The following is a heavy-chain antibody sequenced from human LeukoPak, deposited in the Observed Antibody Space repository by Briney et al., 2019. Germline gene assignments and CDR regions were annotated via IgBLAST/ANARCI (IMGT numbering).Heavy chain of an antibody. D-gene: IGHD3-3*01. CDR3: ARAERITIFGVVTPGYYYYMDV. V-gene: IGHV1-69*01. CDR2: IIPIFGAA. CDR1: GGTFSSYA. Sequence: SSVKVSCKASGGTFSSYAISWVRQAPGHGLEWMGGIIPIFGAANYAQKYPGRVTITADESTSTAYMELSSMRSEDTAVYYCARAERITIFGVVTPGYYYYMDVWGKGTTVTVSS. J-gene: IGHJ6*03.